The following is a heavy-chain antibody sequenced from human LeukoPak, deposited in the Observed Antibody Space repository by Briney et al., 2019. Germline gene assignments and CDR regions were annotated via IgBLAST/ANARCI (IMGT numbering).Heavy chain of an antibody. V-gene: IGHV3-7*01. J-gene: IGHJ4*02. CDR2: IKKDGGET. CDR3: ARDMGWQQFDQ. D-gene: IGHD5-24*01. CDR1: EFSFSSFE. Sequence: PGGSLRLSCAASEFSFSSFEMHWVRQAPGKGLERVANIKKDGGETYYMESVKGRFTISRDNARNSLYLQMNSLTVEDTAVYYCARDMGWQQFDQWGQGTLVTVSS.